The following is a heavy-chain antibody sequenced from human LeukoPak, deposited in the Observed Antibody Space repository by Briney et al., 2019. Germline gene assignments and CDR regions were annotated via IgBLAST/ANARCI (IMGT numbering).Heavy chain of an antibody. CDR2: INHSGST. V-gene: IGHV4-34*01. D-gene: IGHD3-9*01. CDR3: ARGRRFGWGMLGYMHV. J-gene: IGHJ6*03. Sequence: SETLSLTCAVYGGSFSGYYWSWIRQPPGKGLEWIGEINHSGSTNYNPSLKSRVTISVDTSKNQFSLKLSSVTAADTAVYYCARGRRFGWGMLGYMHVWGKGTTVTVSS. CDR1: GGSFSGYY.